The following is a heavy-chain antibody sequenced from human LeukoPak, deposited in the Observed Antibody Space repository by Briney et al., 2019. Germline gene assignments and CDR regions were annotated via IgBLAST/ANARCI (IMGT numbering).Heavy chain of an antibody. CDR3: ARETSLTGYFGGLGFNY. V-gene: IGHV3-7*03. CDR1: GFTFSSYW. D-gene: IGHD6-19*01. CDR2: IKQDGSEK. J-gene: IGHJ4*02. Sequence: PGGSLRLSCAASGFTFSSYWMSWVRQAPGKGLEWVANIKQDGSEKYYVDSVKGRFTISRDNAKNSLYLQMNSLRAEDTAVYYCARETSLTGYFGGLGFNYWGQGTLVTVSS.